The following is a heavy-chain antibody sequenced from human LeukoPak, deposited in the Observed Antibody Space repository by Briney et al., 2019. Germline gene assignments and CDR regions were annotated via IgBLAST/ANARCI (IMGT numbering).Heavy chain of an antibody. Sequence: QPGGSLRLSCAASGFSFSIYAMSWVRQAPGKGLEWVSGISGSGYSTNYADSVNGRVTISRDNSKDTLYLQMNSLRAEDTAVYYCAKDYYGSGTYFYSYSYMDVWGKGTTVTVSS. CDR2: ISGSGYST. V-gene: IGHV3-23*01. CDR3: AKDYYGSGTYFYSYSYMDV. CDR1: GFSFSIYA. J-gene: IGHJ6*03. D-gene: IGHD3-10*01.